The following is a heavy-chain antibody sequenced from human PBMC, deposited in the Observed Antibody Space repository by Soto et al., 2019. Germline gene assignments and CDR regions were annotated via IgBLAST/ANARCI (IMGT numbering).Heavy chain of an antibody. CDR1: GYTFTSYG. CDR3: ASDSPPPRE. CDR2: ISAYNGNT. J-gene: IGHJ4*02. V-gene: IGHV1-18*01. Sequence: QVQLVQSGAEVKKPGASVKVSCKASGYTFTSYGISWVRQAPGQGLEWMGWISAYNGNTNYAQKLQGRVTMTTDTAARPAYMELRRLRSDDTAVYYCASDSPPPREWGQGTLVSFSS.